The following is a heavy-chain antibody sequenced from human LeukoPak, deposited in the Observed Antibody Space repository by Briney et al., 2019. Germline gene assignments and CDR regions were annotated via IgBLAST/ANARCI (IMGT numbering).Heavy chain of an antibody. CDR2: IRSDGSNK. V-gene: IGHV3-30*02. D-gene: IGHD4-17*01. CDR3: AKVADYGYYFDY. CDR1: GFTFGSYG. J-gene: IGHJ4*02. Sequence: GGSLRLSCAASGFTFGSYGMHWVRQAPGKGLEWVTFIRSDGSNKYYADSVKGRFTISRDNSKNTLYLHMNTLIADDTAVYYCAKVADYGYYFDYWGQGTLVTVSS.